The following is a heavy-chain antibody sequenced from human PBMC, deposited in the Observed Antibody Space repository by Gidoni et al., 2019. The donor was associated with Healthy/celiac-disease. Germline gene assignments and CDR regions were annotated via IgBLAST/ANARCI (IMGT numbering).Heavy chain of an antibody. CDR2: IKRKTDGGTT. D-gene: IGHD3-22*01. V-gene: IGHV3-15*01. J-gene: IGHJ4*02. CDR1: GFTFSNAW. CDR3: THIPDYYDSSGYDYDNDY. Sequence: EVQLVESGGGLVKPGGSLRLSCAASGFTFSNAWMSWVRQAPGKGREWVGRIKRKTDGGTTDYAAPVKGRFTISRDDSKTTLYLQMNSLKTEDTAVYYCTHIPDYYDSSGYDYDNDYWGQGTLVTVSS.